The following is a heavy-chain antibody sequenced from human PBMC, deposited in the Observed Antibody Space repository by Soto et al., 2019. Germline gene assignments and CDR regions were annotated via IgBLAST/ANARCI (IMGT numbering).Heavy chain of an antibody. CDR2: IIPIFGTA. V-gene: IGHV1-69*13. J-gene: IGHJ6*02. Sequence: ASVKVSCKASGGTFSSYAISWVRQAPGQGLEWMGGIIPIFGTANYAQKFQGRVTITADESTSTAYMELSSLRSEDTAVYYCARAQQVLRYFDWLPDYYYYGMDVWGQGTTVTVSS. D-gene: IGHD3-9*01. CDR3: ARAQQVLRYFDWLPDYYYYGMDV. CDR1: GGTFSSYA.